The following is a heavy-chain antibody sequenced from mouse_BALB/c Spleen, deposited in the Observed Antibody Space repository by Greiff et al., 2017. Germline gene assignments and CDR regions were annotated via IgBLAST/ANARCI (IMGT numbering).Heavy chain of an antibody. J-gene: IGHJ4*01. CDR3: ARAGFAMDY. CDR1: GFTFSSFR. Sequence: EVQVVESGGGLVQPGGSRKLSCAASGFTFSSFRMHWVRQAPEKGLEWVAYISSGSSTIYYADTVKGRFTISRDNPKNTLFLQMTSLRSEDTAMYYCARAGFAMDYWGQGTSVTVSS. CDR2: ISSGSSTI. V-gene: IGHV5-17*02.